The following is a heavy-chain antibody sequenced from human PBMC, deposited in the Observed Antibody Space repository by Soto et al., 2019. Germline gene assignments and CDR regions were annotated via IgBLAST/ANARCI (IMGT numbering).Heavy chain of an antibody. J-gene: IGHJ4*02. Sequence: GESLKISCAASGFTFSSYAMSWVRQAPGKGLEWVSAISGSGGSTYYADSVKGRFTISRDNSKNTLYLQMNSLRAEDTAVYYCAKGSVTTYDYWGQGTLVTVSS. CDR1: GFTFSSYA. V-gene: IGHV3-23*01. D-gene: IGHD4-17*01. CDR3: AKGSVTTYDY. CDR2: ISGSGGST.